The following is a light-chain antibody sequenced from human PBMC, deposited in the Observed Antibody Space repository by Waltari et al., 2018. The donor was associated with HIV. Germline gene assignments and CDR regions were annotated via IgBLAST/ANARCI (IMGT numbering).Light chain of an antibody. Sequence: AVGDRVTITCRASEDISNFLAWYQQKPGKVPNLLIYGASTLQSGVPSRFSGSGSGADYTLTITSLQPEDFATYYCQKYNRVPRTFGQGTKVEIK. V-gene: IGKV1-27*01. CDR1: EDISNF. J-gene: IGKJ1*01. CDR2: GAS. CDR3: QKYNRVPRT.